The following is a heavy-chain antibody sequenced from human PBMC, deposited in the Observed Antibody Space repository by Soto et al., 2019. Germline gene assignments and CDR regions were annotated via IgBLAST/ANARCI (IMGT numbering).Heavy chain of an antibody. CDR3: ARQVGVVIQAFDY. CDR2: IIPILGIA. Sequence: SVKVSCKASGGTFSSYTISWVRQAPGQGLEWMGRIIPILGIANYAQKFQGRVTITADKSTSTAYMELSSLRSEDTAVYYCARQVGVVIQAFDYWGQGTLVTVSS. D-gene: IGHD3-3*01. J-gene: IGHJ4*02. V-gene: IGHV1-69*02. CDR1: GGTFSSYT.